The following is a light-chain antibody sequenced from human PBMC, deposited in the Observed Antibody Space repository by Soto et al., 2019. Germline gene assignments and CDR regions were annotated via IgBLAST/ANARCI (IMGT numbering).Light chain of an antibody. CDR1: QSFSSSY. V-gene: IGKV3-20*01. Sequence: EIVLTQSPGTLSLSPGERATLSCSASQSFSSSYLAWYQQKPGQAPRLLIYGASTRATGISDRLIGSGSGPDFTLTINRLEPEDFAVYYCQQYGSSLMYAFGQGTKVDIK. CDR2: GAS. J-gene: IGKJ2*01. CDR3: QQYGSSLMYA.